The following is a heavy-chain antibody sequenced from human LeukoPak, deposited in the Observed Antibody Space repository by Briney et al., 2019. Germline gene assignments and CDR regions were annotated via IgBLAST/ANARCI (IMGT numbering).Heavy chain of an antibody. CDR3: ARGTNGIWSFDY. CDR2: INSDGSDT. CDR1: GFTFTTYW. V-gene: IGHV3-74*01. D-gene: IGHD2-8*01. Sequence: PGGSLRLSCAASGFTFTTYWMHWVLQAPGKGLVWVSRINSDGSDTTYADSVKGRFTISRDNAKNTLYLQMNSLRAEGTAVYYCARGTNGIWSFDYWGQGTLVTVSS. J-gene: IGHJ4*02.